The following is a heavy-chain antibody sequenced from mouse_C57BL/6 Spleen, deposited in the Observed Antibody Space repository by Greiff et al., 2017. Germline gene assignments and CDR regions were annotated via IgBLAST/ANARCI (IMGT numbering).Heavy chain of an antibody. Sequence: DVKLVESGGGLVKPGGSLKLSCAASGFTFSDYGMHWVRQAPEKGLEWVAYISSGSSTIYYADTVKGRFTISRDNAKNTLFLQMTSLRSEDTAMYYCASLLPDFDVWGTGTTVTVSS. CDR1: GFTFSDYG. J-gene: IGHJ1*03. CDR3: ASLLPDFDV. CDR2: ISSGSSTI. D-gene: IGHD2-1*01. V-gene: IGHV5-17*01.